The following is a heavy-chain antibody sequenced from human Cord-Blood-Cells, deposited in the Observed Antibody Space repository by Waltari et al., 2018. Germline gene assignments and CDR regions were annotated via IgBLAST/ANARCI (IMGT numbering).Heavy chain of an antibody. Sequence: QLQLQASGPGLVKPSATLSLPCTVSGGSISSSSYYWGWIRQPPGKGLAWIGSIYYSGSTYYNPSLKSRVTISVDTSKNQFSLKLSSVTAADTAVYYCARHDYDFWSGYYPHYYYYGMDVWGQGTTVTVSS. V-gene: IGHV4-39*01. CDR3: ARHDYDFWSGYYPHYYYYGMDV. J-gene: IGHJ6*02. D-gene: IGHD3-3*01. CDR1: GGSISSSSYY. CDR2: IYYSGST.